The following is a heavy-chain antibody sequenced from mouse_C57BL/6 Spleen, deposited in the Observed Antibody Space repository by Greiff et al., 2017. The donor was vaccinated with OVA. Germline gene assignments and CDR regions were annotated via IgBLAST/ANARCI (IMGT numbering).Heavy chain of an antibody. CDR2: IDPSDSET. J-gene: IGHJ2*01. Sequence: QVQLKQPGAELVRPGSSVKLSCKASGYTFTSYWMHWVKQRPIQGLEWIGNIDPSDSETHYNQKFKDKATLTVDKSSSTAYMHLSSLKSEDSAVYYCARSVYYDPDYWGQGTALTVSS. V-gene: IGHV1-52*01. CDR3: ARSVYYDPDY. CDR1: GYTFTSYW. D-gene: IGHD1-1*01.